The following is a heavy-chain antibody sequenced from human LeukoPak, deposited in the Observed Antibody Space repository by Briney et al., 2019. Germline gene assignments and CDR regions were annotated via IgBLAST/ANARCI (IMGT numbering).Heavy chain of an antibody. D-gene: IGHD1-7*01. CDR1: GGTFSSYT. V-gene: IGHV1-69*02. Sequence: SVKVSCKASGGTFSSYTISWVRQAPGQGLEWMGRIIPILGIANYAQKFQGRVTITADKSTSTAYMELSSLRSEDTAVYYCARRAVNYLGDYYYMDVWAKGPRSPSP. CDR2: IIPILGIA. CDR3: ARRAVNYLGDYYYMDV. J-gene: IGHJ6*03.